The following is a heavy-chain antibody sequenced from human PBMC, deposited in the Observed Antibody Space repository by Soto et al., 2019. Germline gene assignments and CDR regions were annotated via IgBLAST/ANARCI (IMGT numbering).Heavy chain of an antibody. Sequence: QVQLVQSGGEVKKPGASVKVSCQASGYTFSDYAISWVRQAPGQGLEWMGWISASTRNTDQAQNFQGRVIMTLDTSTNTAYMEVRSLRSDDTAVYYCVGCYCSVGSCYACWHFDLWGRGTLVTVSS. CDR1: GYTFSDYA. CDR2: ISASTRNT. D-gene: IGHD2-15*01. J-gene: IGHJ2*01. V-gene: IGHV1-18*01. CDR3: VGCYCSVGSCYACWHFDL.